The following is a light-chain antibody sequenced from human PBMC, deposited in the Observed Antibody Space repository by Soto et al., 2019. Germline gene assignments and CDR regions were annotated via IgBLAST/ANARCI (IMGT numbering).Light chain of an antibody. V-gene: IGKV4-1*01. J-gene: IGKJ4*01. CDR1: QSVLYSSNNKNY. CDR2: WAS. CDR3: QKYYSTLT. Sequence: DIVITQSPDSLAVSLGERATINCKSSQSVLYSSNNKNYLAWYQQKPGQPPNLLIYWASTRESGVPDRLSGSGSGTDLPIAISSLQAEDVAVYYCQKYYSTLTFGGATKVXIK.